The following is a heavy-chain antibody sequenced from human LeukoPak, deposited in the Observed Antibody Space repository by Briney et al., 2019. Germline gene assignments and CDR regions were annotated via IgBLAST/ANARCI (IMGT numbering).Heavy chain of an antibody. CDR1: GGSISSWF. Sequence: SETLSLTCTVSGGSISSWFWSWIRQPAGKGLEWIGRIYTSGSTNYNPSLKSRVTISVDTSKNQFSLKLSSVTAADTAVYYCARGYWTGYFDYWGQGTLVTVSS. V-gene: IGHV4-4*07. J-gene: IGHJ4*02. CDR3: ARGYWTGYFDY. D-gene: IGHD3/OR15-3a*01. CDR2: IYTSGST.